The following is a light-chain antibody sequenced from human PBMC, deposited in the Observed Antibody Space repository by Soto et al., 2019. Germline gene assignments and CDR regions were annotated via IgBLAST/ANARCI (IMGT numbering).Light chain of an antibody. J-gene: IGKJ1*01. Sequence: EIVMTQAPVTLSLAPLERATLPCMASQSVNSNLAWYQQKPGQAPSLLIYGAFTRATGIPARFSGTGSGTEFTLTISSLQSEDFALYYCQQYNDWPLTFGQGTKVDIK. CDR3: QQYNDWPLT. V-gene: IGKV3-15*01. CDR1: QSVNSN. CDR2: GAF.